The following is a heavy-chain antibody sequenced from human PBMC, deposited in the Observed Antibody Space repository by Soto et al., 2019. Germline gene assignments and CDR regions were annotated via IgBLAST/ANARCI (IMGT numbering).Heavy chain of an antibody. CDR1: GGSISRGGYS. V-gene: IGHV4-30-2*01. D-gene: IGHD6-19*01. J-gene: IGHJ4*02. CDR2: IYHSGNT. Sequence: PSETLSLTCAVSGGSISRGGYSWSWIRQPPGKGLEWIGYIYHSGNTYYNPSLKSRVTISVDRSKNQFSLKLSSVTAADTAVYYCARGIAVAENYFDYWGQGTLVTVSS. CDR3: ARGIAVAENYFDY.